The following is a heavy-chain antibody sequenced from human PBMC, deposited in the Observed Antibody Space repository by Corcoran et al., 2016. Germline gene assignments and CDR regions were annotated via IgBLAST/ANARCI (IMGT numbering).Heavy chain of an antibody. V-gene: IGHV6-1*01. CDR3: ARVEAGTRCFQH. CDR2: TYDRSKWYN. CDR1: GVSVSSNSAA. J-gene: IGHJ1*01. Sequence: QVQLQQSGPGLVKPSQTLSLTCAISGVSVSSNSAAWNWIRQSPSTGLEWLGRTYDRSKWYNDYAVFVKSRITINPVTSKNQLSMQLNSVTPEDTAIYYWARVEAGTRCFQHWGQCTLVTVSS. D-gene: IGHD6-19*01.